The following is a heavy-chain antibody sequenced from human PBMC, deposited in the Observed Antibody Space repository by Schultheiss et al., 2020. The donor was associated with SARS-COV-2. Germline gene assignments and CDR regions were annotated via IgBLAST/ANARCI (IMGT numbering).Heavy chain of an antibody. CDR3: ARSEYSSSWYGGNWFDP. V-gene: IGHV1-18*04. Sequence: ASVKVSCKASGYTFTSYGISWVRQAPGQGLEWMGWISAYNGNTNYAQKLQGRVTMTTDTSTSTAYMELRSLRSDDTAVYYCARSEYSSSWYGGNWFDPWGQGTLVTVSS. CDR1: GYTFTSYG. CDR2: ISAYNGNT. J-gene: IGHJ5*02. D-gene: IGHD6-13*01.